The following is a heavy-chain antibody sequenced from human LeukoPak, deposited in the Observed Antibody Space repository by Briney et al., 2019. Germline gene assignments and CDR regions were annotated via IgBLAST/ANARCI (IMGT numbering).Heavy chain of an antibody. Sequence: SETLSLTCSVSGGSISSSSHYWGWIRQPPGKGLEWIGSIYYSGSIYYNPSLKSRVTISVDTSKNQFSLKLSSVTAADTAVYYCARDGVVVVPAAIPFDYWGQGTLVTVSS. J-gene: IGHJ4*02. CDR2: IYYSGSI. D-gene: IGHD2-2*01. V-gene: IGHV4-39*07. CDR3: ARDGVVVVPAAIPFDY. CDR1: GGSISSSSHY.